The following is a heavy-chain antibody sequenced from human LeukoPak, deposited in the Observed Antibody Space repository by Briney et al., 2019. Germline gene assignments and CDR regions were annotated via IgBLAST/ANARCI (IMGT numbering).Heavy chain of an antibody. CDR2: ISYDGSNK. Sequence: GGSLRLSCAASGFTFSSYSMNWVRQAPGKGLEWVAVISYDGSNKYYADSVKGRFTISRDNSKNTLYLQMNSLRAEDTAVYYCAKDDWYQLLYVYYYYGMDVWGQGTTVTVSS. J-gene: IGHJ6*02. CDR1: GFTFSSYS. CDR3: AKDDWYQLLYVYYYYGMDV. D-gene: IGHD2-2*02. V-gene: IGHV3-30*18.